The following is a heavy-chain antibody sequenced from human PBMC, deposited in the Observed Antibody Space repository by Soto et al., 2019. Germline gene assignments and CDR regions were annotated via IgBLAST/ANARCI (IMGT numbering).Heavy chain of an antibody. D-gene: IGHD3-22*01. CDR3: ARVHIVVVTTGAFDI. CDR2: ISSSGSTI. J-gene: IGHJ3*02. CDR1: GFTFSSYE. V-gene: IGHV3-48*03. Sequence: LRLSCAASGFTFSSYEMNWVRQAPGKGLEWVSYISSSGSTIYYADSVKGRFTISRDNAKNSLYLQMNSLRAEDTAVYYCARVHIVVVTTGAFDIWGQGTMVTVS.